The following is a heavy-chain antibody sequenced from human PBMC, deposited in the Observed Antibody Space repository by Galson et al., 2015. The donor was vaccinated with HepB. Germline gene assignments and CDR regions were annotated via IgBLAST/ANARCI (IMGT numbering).Heavy chain of an antibody. J-gene: IGHJ4*02. CDR3: ARDAYYADY. D-gene: IGHD3-3*01. V-gene: IGHV3-48*01. CDR2: ISSSSSTI. Sequence: SLRLSCAASGFTFSSYSMNWVRQAPGKGPEWVSYISSSSSTIYYADSVKGRFTISRDNAKNSLYLQMNSLRAEDTAVYYCARDAYYADYWGQGTLVTVSS. CDR1: GFTFSSYS.